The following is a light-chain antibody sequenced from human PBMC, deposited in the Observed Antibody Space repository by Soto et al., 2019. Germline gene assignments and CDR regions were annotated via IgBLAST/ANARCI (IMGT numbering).Light chain of an antibody. CDR2: DVT. V-gene: IGLV2-11*01. J-gene: IGLJ2*01. Sequence: QSALTQPRSVSGSPGQSVTISCTGTSSDVGGYNFVSWYQQLPGKAPKLMIYDVTKRPSGVPDRFSGSKSGNTASLTISGLQAEDEADYYCSSHAGTYPGAFGRGTKLTVL. CDR3: SSHAGTYPGA. CDR1: SSDVGGYNF.